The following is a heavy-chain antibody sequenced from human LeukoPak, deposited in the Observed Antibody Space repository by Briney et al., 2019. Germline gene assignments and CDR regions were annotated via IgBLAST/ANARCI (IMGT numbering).Heavy chain of an antibody. D-gene: IGHD2-8*02. CDR1: GFTFSSYA. J-gene: IGHJ6*03. Sequence: GGSLRLSCAASGFTFSSYAMSWVRQAPGKGLEWVSAISGSGGSTYYADSVKGRFTISRDNSKNTLYLQMNSLRAEDTAVYYCTRYCTVPRTYYYYYMDVWGKGTTVTVSS. V-gene: IGHV3-23*01. CDR2: ISGSGGST. CDR3: TRYCTVPRTYYYYYMDV.